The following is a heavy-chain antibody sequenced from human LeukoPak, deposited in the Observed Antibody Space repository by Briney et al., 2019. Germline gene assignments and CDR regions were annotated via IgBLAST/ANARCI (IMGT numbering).Heavy chain of an antibody. Sequence: GGIIPIFGTANHAQKLQGRVTMTTDTSTSTAYMELRSLRCDDTAVYYCARWGPGWPPISDYWGQGTLVTVSS. CDR3: ARWGPGWPPISDY. D-gene: IGHD3-16*01. V-gene: IGHV1-69*05. CDR2: IIPIFGTA. J-gene: IGHJ4*02.